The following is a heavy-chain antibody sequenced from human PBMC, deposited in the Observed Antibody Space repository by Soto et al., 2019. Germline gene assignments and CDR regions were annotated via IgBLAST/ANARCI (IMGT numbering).Heavy chain of an antibody. Sequence: PSETLSLTCTVSGGSISSYYWSWIRQPPGKGLEWIGYIYYSGSTNYNPSLKSRVTISVDTSKNQFSLKLSSVTAADTAVYYCARLNDGQLAYYFDYWGQGTLVTVSS. D-gene: IGHD1-1*01. J-gene: IGHJ4*02. V-gene: IGHV4-59*08. CDR2: IYYSGST. CDR1: GGSISSYY. CDR3: ARLNDGQLAYYFDY.